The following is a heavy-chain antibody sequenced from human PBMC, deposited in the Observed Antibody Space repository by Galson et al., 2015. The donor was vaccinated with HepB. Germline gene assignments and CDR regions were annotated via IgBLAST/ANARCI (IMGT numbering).Heavy chain of an antibody. CDR1: GFTFSRYA. J-gene: IGHJ4*02. V-gene: IGHV3-23*01. CDR2: ITSNGGRT. D-gene: IGHD2-15*01. Sequence: SLRLSCAASGFTFSRYAMTWVRQAPGKGLEWISSITSNGGRTFYTDSVKGRFTVSRDNSKRTLLLQLNSLRAEDTAMYFCAKDGIMVANNPYHFHYWGQGTLVTVSS. CDR3: AKDGIMVANNPYHFHY.